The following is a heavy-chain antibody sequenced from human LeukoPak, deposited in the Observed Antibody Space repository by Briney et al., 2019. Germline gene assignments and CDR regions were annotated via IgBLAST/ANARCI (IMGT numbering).Heavy chain of an antibody. Sequence: GGSLRLSCAASGFTFSSYGMSWVRQAPGKGLEWVSVISGSGGSTYYADSVKGRFSISRDNSKNTLYLQMNSLRAEDTAVYYCAKSSGTYSLWYFDLWGRGTLVTVSS. V-gene: IGHV3-23*01. CDR1: GFTFSSYG. J-gene: IGHJ2*01. CDR2: ISGSGGST. CDR3: AKSSGTYSLWYFDL. D-gene: IGHD1-26*01.